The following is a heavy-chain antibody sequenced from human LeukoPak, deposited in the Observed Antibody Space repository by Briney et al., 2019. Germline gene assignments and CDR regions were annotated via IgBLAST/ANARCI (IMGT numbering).Heavy chain of an antibody. Sequence: SETLSLTCTVSGGSISSSSYYWGWIRQPPGKGLEWIGSIYYSGSTYYNPSLKSRVTISVDRSKNQFSLKLSSVTAADTAVYYCASGGRSDLDYWGQGTLVTVSS. CDR3: ASGGRSDLDY. J-gene: IGHJ4*02. CDR1: GGSISSSSYY. V-gene: IGHV4-39*07. D-gene: IGHD3-3*01. CDR2: IYYSGST.